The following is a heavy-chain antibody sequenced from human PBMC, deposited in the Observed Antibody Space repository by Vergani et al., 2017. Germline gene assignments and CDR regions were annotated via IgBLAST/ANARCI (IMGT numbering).Heavy chain of an antibody. Sequence: EVQLAESGGNLVQRGGSLRLSCAAPGFIFSNYLMSWVRQALGKGLEWVANIKQDGSEKNYVDSVKGRFTISRENAKSSLYLQMKSRRAEDTDVYYCAXEVMVRRNGGWFDPWGQGTRVTVSS. CDR2: IKQDGSEK. CDR1: GFIFSNYL. CDR3: AXEVMVRRNGGWFDP. V-gene: IGHV3-7*01. J-gene: IGHJ5*02. D-gene: IGHD4/OR15-4a*01.